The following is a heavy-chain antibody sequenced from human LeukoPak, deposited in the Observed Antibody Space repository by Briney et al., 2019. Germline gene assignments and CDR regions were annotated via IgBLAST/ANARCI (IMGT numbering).Heavy chain of an antibody. CDR1: GYTFTSYD. Sequence: VASVKVSCKASGYTFTSYDINWVRQAPGQGLEWLGWMNPNSGNTGYAQNFQGRVTMTRDTSIDTAYMELTSLRYEDTAVYYCARDYYGSKSSSFDPWGQGTLVTVSS. D-gene: IGHD3-10*01. J-gene: IGHJ5*02. CDR2: MNPNSGNT. V-gene: IGHV1-8*01. CDR3: ARDYYGSKSSSFDP.